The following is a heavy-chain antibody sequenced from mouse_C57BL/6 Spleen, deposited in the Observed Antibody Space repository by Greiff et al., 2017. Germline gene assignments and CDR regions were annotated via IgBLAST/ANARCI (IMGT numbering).Heavy chain of an antibody. V-gene: IGHV5-17*01. CDR3: ARVTLYAMDY. J-gene: IGHJ4*01. CDR1: GFTFSDYG. Sequence: EVMLVESGGGLVKPGGSLKLSCAASGFTFSDYGMHWVRQAPEKGLEWVAYISSGSSTIYYADTVKGRFTISRDNAKNTLFMQMTSLRSEDTAMYYCARVTLYAMDYWGQGTSVTVSS. D-gene: IGHD2-1*01. CDR2: ISSGSSTI.